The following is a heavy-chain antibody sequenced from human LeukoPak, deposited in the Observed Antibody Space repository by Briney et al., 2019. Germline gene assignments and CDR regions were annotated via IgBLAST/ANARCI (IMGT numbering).Heavy chain of an antibody. CDR3: ARGRRVTMVRGGRFDP. CDR1: GGSISSGDYY. Sequence: SETLSLTCTVSGGSISSGDYYWSWIRQPPGKGLEWIGEINHSGSTNYNPSLKSRVTISVDASKNQFSLKLSSVTAADTAVYYCARGRRVTMVRGGRFDPWGQGTLVTVSS. D-gene: IGHD3-10*01. V-gene: IGHV4-39*07. CDR2: INHSGST. J-gene: IGHJ5*02.